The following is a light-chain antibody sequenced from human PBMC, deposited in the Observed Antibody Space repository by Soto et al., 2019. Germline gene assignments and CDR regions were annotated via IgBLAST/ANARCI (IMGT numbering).Light chain of an antibody. CDR1: QGISSY. Sequence: DIQMTQSPSTLSASTGDRVTMTCRASQGISSYLAWYQQKPGKAPKLLIYDASSLESGVPSRFSGSGSGTEFTLTISSLQPDDFATYYCQQYNSYWTFGQGTKVDIK. V-gene: IGKV1-5*01. J-gene: IGKJ1*01. CDR2: DAS. CDR3: QQYNSYWT.